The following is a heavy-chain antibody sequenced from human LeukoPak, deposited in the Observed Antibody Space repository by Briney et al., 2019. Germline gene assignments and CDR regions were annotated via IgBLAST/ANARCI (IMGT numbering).Heavy chain of an antibody. CDR2: IYPSGNT. CDR3: ARMTPGYYYYMDV. V-gene: IGHV4-4*07. J-gene: IGHJ6*03. CDR1: SGSINSHY. Sequence: PSETLSLTCTVSSGSINSHYWSWIRQPDGKGLEWIAHIYPSGNTNYNPSLKSRVTISADKSKNQFSLRLSSVTAADTAMYYCARMTPGYYYYMDVWGKGTKVTVSS.